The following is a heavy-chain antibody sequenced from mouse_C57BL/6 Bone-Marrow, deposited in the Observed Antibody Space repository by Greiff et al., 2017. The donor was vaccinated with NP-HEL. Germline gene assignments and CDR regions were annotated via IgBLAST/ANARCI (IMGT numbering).Heavy chain of an antibody. D-gene: IGHD2-1*01. V-gene: IGHV1-26*01. Sequence: VQLKQSGPELVKPGASVKISCKASGYTFTDYYMNWVKQSHGKSLEWIGDINPNNGGTSYNQKFKGKATLTVDKSSSTAYMELRSLTSEDSAVYYCARWGGKASFDYWGQGTTLTVSS. CDR1: GYTFTDYY. J-gene: IGHJ2*01. CDR2: INPNNGGT. CDR3: ARWGGKASFDY.